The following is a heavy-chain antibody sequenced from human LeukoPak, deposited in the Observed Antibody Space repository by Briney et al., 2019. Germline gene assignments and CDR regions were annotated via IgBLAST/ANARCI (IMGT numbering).Heavy chain of an antibody. CDR2: ISGSGTTT. CDR1: GFTFKNYA. J-gene: IGHJ3*02. CDR3: AKTYSSSWSNFNDAFDI. Sequence: PGGSLRLSCEISGFTFKNYAMSWVRQAPGKGLEWVSTISGSGTTTYYADSVKGRFTISRDNSKNTLYLQMNSLRAEDTAVYYCAKTYSSSWSNFNDAFDIWGQGTMVTVSS. V-gene: IGHV3-23*01. D-gene: IGHD6-13*01.